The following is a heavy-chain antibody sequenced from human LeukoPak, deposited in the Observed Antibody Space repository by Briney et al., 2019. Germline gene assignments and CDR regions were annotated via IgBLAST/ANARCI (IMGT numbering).Heavy chain of an antibody. Sequence: GGSLRLSCAASEFSVGSNYMTWVRQAPGKGLEWVSLIYSGGSTYYADSVKGRFTISRDNSKNTLYLQMNSLRAEDTAVYFCTRHQTNNYGPGTPFDFWGQGTLVSVSS. CDR2: IYSGGST. CDR1: EFSVGSNY. D-gene: IGHD3-10*01. V-gene: IGHV3-66*04. J-gene: IGHJ4*02. CDR3: TRHQTNNYGPGTPFDF.